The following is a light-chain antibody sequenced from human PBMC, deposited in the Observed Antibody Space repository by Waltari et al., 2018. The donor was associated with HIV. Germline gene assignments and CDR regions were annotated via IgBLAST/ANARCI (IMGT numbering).Light chain of an antibody. Sequence: EIVITQSPATLSVSPGQSATLSCRASQSLSRSLAWYQHKPGQAPRLLLYDASTRATGVPARFSGSGSGTDYTLSISGLQAEDFAVYYCQQYYDWPPYTFGQGTTLEIK. V-gene: IGKV3-15*01. CDR3: QQYYDWPPYT. J-gene: IGKJ2*01. CDR1: QSLSRS. CDR2: DAS.